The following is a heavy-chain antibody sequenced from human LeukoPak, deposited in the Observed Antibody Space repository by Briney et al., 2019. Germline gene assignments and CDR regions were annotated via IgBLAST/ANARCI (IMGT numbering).Heavy chain of an antibody. CDR2: ISYDGGNK. CDR1: GFTFSSYA. D-gene: IGHD2-15*01. J-gene: IGHJ4*02. V-gene: IGHV3-30*04. CDR3: ARDHVVGVVSNPHY. Sequence: GGSLRLSCAASGFTFSSYAMHWVRQAPGKGLEWVAIISYDGGNKSYEDSANGRFTFSRDNSKNTLDLQMNSLRAEDTAVYYCARDHVVGVVSNPHYWGQGALVTVSS.